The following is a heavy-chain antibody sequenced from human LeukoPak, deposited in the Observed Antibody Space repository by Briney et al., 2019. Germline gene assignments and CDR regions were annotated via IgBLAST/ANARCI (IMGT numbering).Heavy chain of an antibody. Sequence: PSETLSLTCTVSGGSISGYYWSWIRQPPGKGLEWIGYIYYGGSTNYNPSLKSRVTISVDASKNQFSLKLTSVTAADTAVYYCARGDYGGYSGPADYWGQGTLVTVSS. D-gene: IGHD4-23*01. V-gene: IGHV4-59*01. CDR3: ARGDYGGYSGPADY. J-gene: IGHJ4*02. CDR2: IYYGGST. CDR1: GGSISGYY.